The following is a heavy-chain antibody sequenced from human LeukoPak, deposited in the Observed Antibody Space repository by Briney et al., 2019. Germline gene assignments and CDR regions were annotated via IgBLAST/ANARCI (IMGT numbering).Heavy chain of an antibody. CDR3: ASRIAVAGFRDAFDI. D-gene: IGHD6-19*01. CDR1: GGSLSSYY. Sequence: SETLSLTCSVSGGSLSSYYWSWIRQPAGKGLEWIGRLYNTGSTNYNPSLKSRVTISVDTSKNQFSLRLSSVTAADTAVYYCASRIAVAGFRDAFDIWGQGTMVTVSS. J-gene: IGHJ3*02. CDR2: LYNTGST. V-gene: IGHV4-4*07.